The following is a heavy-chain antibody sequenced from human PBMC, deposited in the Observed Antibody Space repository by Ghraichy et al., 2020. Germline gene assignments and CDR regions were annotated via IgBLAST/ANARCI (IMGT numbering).Heavy chain of an antibody. V-gene: IGHV1-8*01. Sequence: ASVKVSCKASGYTFTSYDINWVRQATGQGLEWMGWMNPNSGNTGYAQKFQGRVTMTRNTSISTAYMELSSLRSEDTAVYYCARGHRDGYNRGVDYWGQGTLVTVSS. D-gene: IGHD5-24*01. J-gene: IGHJ4*02. CDR3: ARGHRDGYNRGVDY. CDR2: MNPNSGNT. CDR1: GYTFTSYD.